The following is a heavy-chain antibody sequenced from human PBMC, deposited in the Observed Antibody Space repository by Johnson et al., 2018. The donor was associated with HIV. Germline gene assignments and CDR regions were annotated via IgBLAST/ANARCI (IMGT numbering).Heavy chain of an antibody. CDR1: GLTFSSYA. CDR2: ISWNSGSI. D-gene: IGHD4-17*01. Sequence: VQLVESGGGLAQPGGSLRLSCVGSGLTFSSYAMSWVRQAPGKGLEWVSGISWNSGSIDYADSVKGRFTISRDNAKNSLYMQMNSLRAEDTALYYCAKDMMGADYGDFDEAAFDTWGQGTMVTVSS. J-gene: IGHJ3*02. CDR3: AKDMMGADYGDFDEAAFDT. V-gene: IGHV3-9*01.